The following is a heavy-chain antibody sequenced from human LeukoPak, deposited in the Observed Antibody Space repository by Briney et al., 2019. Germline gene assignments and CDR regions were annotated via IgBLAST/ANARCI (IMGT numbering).Heavy chain of an antibody. CDR2: ISGSGGST. V-gene: IGHV3-23*01. J-gene: IGHJ3*01. CDR3: SRNGDTYLGRPAALDV. Sequence: GGSLRLSCAASGFTFSSYGMSWVRQAPGKGLEWVSAISGSGGSTYYADSVKGRFTISRDNAKNTLYLQMNSLRAEDTAVYYCSRNGDTYLGRPAALDVSGQGTMVTISS. CDR1: GFTFSSYG. D-gene: IGHD5-24*01.